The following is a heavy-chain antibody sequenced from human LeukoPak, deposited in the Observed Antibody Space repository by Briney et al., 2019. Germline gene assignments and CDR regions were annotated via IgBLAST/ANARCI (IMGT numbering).Heavy chain of an antibody. CDR1: GFTFSNYA. V-gene: IGHV3-23*01. J-gene: IGHJ6*03. CDR3: ARAGIDRSSGTSYYYYMAV. CDR2: ISGSASST. Sequence: GGSLRLSCAASGFTFSNYAMSWVRQAPGKGLELVSAISGSASSTYHADSVKGRFTISRDNSKNTLYLQMNSLRAEDTAVYYCARAGIDRSSGTSYYYYMAVWGKGTTVTISS. D-gene: IGHD3-22*01.